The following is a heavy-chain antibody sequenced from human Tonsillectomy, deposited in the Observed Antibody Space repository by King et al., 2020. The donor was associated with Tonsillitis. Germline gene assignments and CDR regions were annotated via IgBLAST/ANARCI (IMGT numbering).Heavy chain of an antibody. J-gene: IGHJ6*02. CDR3: AKDSDTGTYFRYSAMDG. Sequence: HVQLVESGGGVVQPGRSLRLSCAASGFTFSSYAMHWVRQGPGKGLEWVAVVSYDGNNKYYADSVKGRFTISRDNSKKTLFLQMNSLRTDDTAMYYCAKDSDTGTYFRYSAMDGWGQGTTVTVSS. V-gene: IGHV3-30*18. CDR2: VSYDGNNK. CDR1: GFTFSSYA. D-gene: IGHD1-26*01.